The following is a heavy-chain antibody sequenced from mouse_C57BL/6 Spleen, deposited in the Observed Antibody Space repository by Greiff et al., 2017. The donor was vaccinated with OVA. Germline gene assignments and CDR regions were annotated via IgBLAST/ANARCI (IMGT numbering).Heavy chain of an antibody. Sequence: EVQLQQSGPELVKPGASVKISCKASGYTFTDYYMNWVKQSHGKSLEWIGDINPNNGGTSYNQKFKGKATLTVDKSSSTAYMELRSLTSEDSAVYYCARSGNLCLDYWGQGTSVTVSS. CDR1: GYTFTDYY. D-gene: IGHD2-3*01. CDR3: ARSGNLCLDY. V-gene: IGHV1-26*01. CDR2: INPNNGGT. J-gene: IGHJ4*01.